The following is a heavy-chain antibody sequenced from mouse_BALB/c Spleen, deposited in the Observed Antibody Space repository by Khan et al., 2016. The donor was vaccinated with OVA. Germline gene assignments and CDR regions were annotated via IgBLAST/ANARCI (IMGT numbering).Heavy chain of an antibody. V-gene: IGHV1-4*01. CDR2: INTSNGYT. D-gene: IGHD2-14*01. Sequence: VQLQQSGAELARPGASVKMSCKASGYTFTSYTINWIKKRPGQGLEWIGYINTSNGYTNYNQKFKDKATLTTDKASTTAYLQLSSLTSDDSAVYTCVRDGAYHRNDGWFAYWGQGTLVTVSA. CDR3: VRDGAYHRNDGWFAY. CDR1: GYTFTSYT. J-gene: IGHJ3*01.